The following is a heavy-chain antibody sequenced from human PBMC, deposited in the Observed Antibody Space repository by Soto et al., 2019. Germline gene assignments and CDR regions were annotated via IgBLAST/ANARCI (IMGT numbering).Heavy chain of an antibody. J-gene: IGHJ3*02. Sequence: EVQLVESGGGLVKPGGSLRLSCAASGFTFSSYSMNWVRQAPGKGLEWVSSISSSSSYIYYADSVKGRFTISRDNAKNSLYLQMYSLRAEDTAVYYCARENYYDSSGYYPDAFDIWGQGTMVTVSS. V-gene: IGHV3-21*01. D-gene: IGHD3-22*01. CDR1: GFTFSSYS. CDR3: ARENYYDSSGYYPDAFDI. CDR2: ISSSSSYI.